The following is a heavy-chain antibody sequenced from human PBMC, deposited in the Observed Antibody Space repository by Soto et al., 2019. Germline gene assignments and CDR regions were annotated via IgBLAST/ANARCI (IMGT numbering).Heavy chain of an antibody. CDR3: ARGDYYDSSGPFSDAFDI. CDR2: IKPDGSQK. CDR1: GITFSTYA. V-gene: IGHV3-7*04. J-gene: IGHJ3*02. Sequence: GSLRLSCAASGITFSTYAMSWVRQAPGKGLEWVANIKPDGSQKWYVDSVKGRFTISRDNAKNSLYLQMNSLRAEDTAVYYCARGDYYDSSGPFSDAFDIWGQGTMVTVS. D-gene: IGHD3-22*01.